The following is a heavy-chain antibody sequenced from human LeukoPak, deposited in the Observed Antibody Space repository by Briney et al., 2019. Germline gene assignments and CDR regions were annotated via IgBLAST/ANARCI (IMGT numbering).Heavy chain of an antibody. CDR3: AKYDTLGATRDGAFDY. CDR2: ISYDGSNK. D-gene: IGHD1-26*01. CDR1: GFTFSSYG. J-gene: IGHJ4*02. Sequence: PGGSLRLSCAASGFTFSSYGIHWVRQAPGKGLEWVAVISYDGSNKYYADSVKGRFTISRDNSKNTLYPQMNSLRAEDTAVYYCAKYDTLGATRDGAFDYWGQGTLVTVSS. V-gene: IGHV3-30*18.